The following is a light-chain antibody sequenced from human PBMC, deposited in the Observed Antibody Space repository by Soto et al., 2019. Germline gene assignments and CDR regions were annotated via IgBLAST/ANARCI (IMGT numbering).Light chain of an antibody. Sequence: DIQMTQSPSSLSASVGDRVTITCQASQDISNHLNWYQQKPGKAPRLLFYDASNVETGVPSRFSGSGSGTDFTFTITSLQPEDNATYYCQQYDSLPLTFGGGTKVEIK. J-gene: IGKJ4*01. CDR2: DAS. CDR1: QDISNH. V-gene: IGKV1-33*01. CDR3: QQYDSLPLT.